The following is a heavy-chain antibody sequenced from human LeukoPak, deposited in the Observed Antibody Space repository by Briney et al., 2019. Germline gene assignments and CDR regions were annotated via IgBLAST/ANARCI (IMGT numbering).Heavy chain of an antibody. D-gene: IGHD4-17*01. CDR3: ARAVGDYTFDY. Sequence: PSETLSLTCTVSGGSIRSYYWSWLRQPPGKGLEWIAYISNTGSTKYNPSLRSRVTISVDTSKKQFSLKLSSVTAADTAVYYCARAVGDYTFDYWGQGALVTVSS. J-gene: IGHJ4*02. V-gene: IGHV4-59*01. CDR1: GGSIRSYY. CDR2: ISNTGST.